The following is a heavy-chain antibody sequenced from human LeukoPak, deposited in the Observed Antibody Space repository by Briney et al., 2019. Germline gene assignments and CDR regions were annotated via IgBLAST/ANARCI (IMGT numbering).Heavy chain of an antibody. CDR2: IYYSGST. J-gene: IGHJ4*02. Sequence: SETLSLTCTVSGGSISSSSYYWGWIRQPPGKGLEWIGSIYYSGSTYYNPSLKSRITISVDTSKNQFSLKLSSVTAADTAVYYCARRERYSSGWSFDYWGQGTLVTVSS. V-gene: IGHV4-39*01. CDR1: GGSISSSSYY. CDR3: ARRERYSSGWSFDY. D-gene: IGHD6-19*01.